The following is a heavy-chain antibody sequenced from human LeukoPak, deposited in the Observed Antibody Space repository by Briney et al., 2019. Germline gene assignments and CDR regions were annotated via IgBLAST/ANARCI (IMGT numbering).Heavy chain of an antibody. J-gene: IGHJ4*02. CDR2: ISAYNGNT. V-gene: IGHV1-18*01. Sequence: ASVKVSCKASGYTFTSYGISWVRQAPGQGLEWMGWISAYNGNTNYAQKLQGRVTMTTDTSTSTAYMELRSLRSDDTAVYYCARDSIWFGELSPFDYWGQGTLVTVSS. CDR1: GYTFTSYG. CDR3: ARDSIWFGELSPFDY. D-gene: IGHD3-10*01.